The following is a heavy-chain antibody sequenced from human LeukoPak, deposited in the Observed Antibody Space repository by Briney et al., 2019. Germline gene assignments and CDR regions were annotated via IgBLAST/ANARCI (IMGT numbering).Heavy chain of an antibody. J-gene: IGHJ2*01. CDR1: GFTVSSSY. D-gene: IGHD1-26*01. CDR2: FYRGDST. V-gene: IGHV3-53*01. Sequence: PGGSLRLSCAASGFTVSSSYMYWVRQAPGKGLEWVSFFYRGDSTYYAESVRGRFTISRDSSKNTLFLHMNTLRAEDTAIYYCAKDRTVGASYWYFDLWGRGTLVTVSS. CDR3: AKDRTVGASYWYFDL.